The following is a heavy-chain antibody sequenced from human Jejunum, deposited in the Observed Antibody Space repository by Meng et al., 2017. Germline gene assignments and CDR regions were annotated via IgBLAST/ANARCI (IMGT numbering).Heavy chain of an antibody. D-gene: IGHD6-25*01. V-gene: IGHV3-48*03. Sequence: LKISCVASGFTFSNYEMSWVRQAPGKGLEWVAYISSRGGTIYYADSVRGRFTISRDDPKNSLYLQMNNLRAEDTALYYCSRGWARYGIAASDSTLSEFDYWGQGTLVTVSS. CDR3: SRGWARYGIAASDSTLSEFDY. J-gene: IGHJ4*02. CDR2: ISSRGGTI. CDR1: GFTFSNYE.